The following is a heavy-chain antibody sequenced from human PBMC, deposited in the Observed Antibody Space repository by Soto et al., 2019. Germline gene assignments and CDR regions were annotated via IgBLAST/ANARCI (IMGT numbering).Heavy chain of an antibody. Sequence: QDQLVQSGAEVKKPGASVTVSCKASGYSFTNYGITWVRQAPGQGLEWLGWISAFNGNTHSAQKVQGRVTMTTDASTSTAYMELRSLRSDDTAVYYCARDRGVAPPVAGNTHYYYYMDVCGKWTTVTVSS. V-gene: IGHV1-18*01. CDR3: ARDRGVAPPVAGNTHYYYYMDV. D-gene: IGHD6-19*01. J-gene: IGHJ6*03. CDR2: ISAFNGNT. CDR1: GYSFTNYG.